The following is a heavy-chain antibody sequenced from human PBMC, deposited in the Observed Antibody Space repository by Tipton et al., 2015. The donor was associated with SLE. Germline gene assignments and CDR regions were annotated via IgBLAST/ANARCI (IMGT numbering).Heavy chain of an antibody. CDR3: ARCMVRGTHLDY. V-gene: IGHV4-61*01. CDR1: GGSVSSGSYY. J-gene: IGHJ4*02. Sequence: TLSLTCTVSGGSVSSGSYYWSWIRQPPGKGLEWIGYIHYSGSTNCNPSLKSRVTISVDTSKNQFSLKLSSVTAADTAVYYCARCMVRGTHLDYWGQGTLVTVSS. CDR2: IHYSGST. D-gene: IGHD3-10*01.